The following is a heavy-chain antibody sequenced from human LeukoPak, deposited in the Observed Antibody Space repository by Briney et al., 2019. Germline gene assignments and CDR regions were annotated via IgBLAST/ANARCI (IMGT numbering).Heavy chain of an antibody. J-gene: IGHJ4*02. D-gene: IGHD1-26*01. Sequence: GGSLRLSCAASAFTFNSYVMSWVRQAPGKGLEWVSAISGSGANTYYADSVKGRFTISRDNSKNTLYLQMNNLRAEDTAVYYCAKCRVGAANFDYWGQGTLVTVSS. CDR3: AKCRVGAANFDY. CDR2: ISGSGANT. CDR1: AFTFNSYV. V-gene: IGHV3-23*01.